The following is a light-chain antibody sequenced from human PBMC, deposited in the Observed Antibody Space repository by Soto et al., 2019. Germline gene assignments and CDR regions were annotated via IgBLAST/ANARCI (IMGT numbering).Light chain of an antibody. CDR3: QQYNSYWT. CDR1: QSITSW. V-gene: IGKV1-5*01. J-gene: IGKJ1*01. Sequence: DIQMTQSPSTLSASVGDRVTITCRARQSITSWLAWYQQRPGKDPKLLIYDASSLESGIPSRFSGSGSGTEFTLTVSSLQPDDFATYYCQQYNSYWTFGQGTKVEIK. CDR2: DAS.